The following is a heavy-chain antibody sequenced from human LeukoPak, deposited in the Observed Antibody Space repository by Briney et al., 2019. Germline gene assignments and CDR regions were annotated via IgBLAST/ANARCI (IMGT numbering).Heavy chain of an antibody. J-gene: IGHJ3*02. V-gene: IGHV4-34*01. CDR1: GGSFSGYY. D-gene: IGHD5-18*01. CDR2: INHSGST. Sequence: SETLSLTCAVYGGSFSGYYWSWIRQPPGKGLEWIGEINHSGSTNYNPSLKSRVTISVDTSKNQFSLKLSSVTAADTAVYYCARHVVVTRGYSYGRNDAFDIWGQGTMVTVSS. CDR3: ARHVVVTRGYSYGRNDAFDI.